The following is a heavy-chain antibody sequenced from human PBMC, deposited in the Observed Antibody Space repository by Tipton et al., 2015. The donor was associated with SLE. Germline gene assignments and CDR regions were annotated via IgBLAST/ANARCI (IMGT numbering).Heavy chain of an antibody. D-gene: IGHD6-19*01. J-gene: IGHJ6*03. CDR1: SYSIYNGFY. CDR2: INTSGTT. CDR3: ARSHSSGRDYYYYMDV. V-gene: IGHV4-61*02. Sequence: TLSLTCSVSSYSIYNGFYWGWIRQPAGKGLEWIGRINTSGTTNYNPSLKSRVTISLDTSRNHFSLRLSSVTAADTAVYYCARSHSSGRDYYYYMDVWGNGTTVTVS.